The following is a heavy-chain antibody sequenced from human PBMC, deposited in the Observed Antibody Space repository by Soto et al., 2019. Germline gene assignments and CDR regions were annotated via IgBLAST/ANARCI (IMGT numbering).Heavy chain of an antibody. J-gene: IGHJ4*02. D-gene: IGHD2-15*01. CDR1: GGSISSSSYY. V-gene: IGHV4-39*01. CDR3: ARHRIVVVVAATFDY. CDR2: IYYSGST. Sequence: QLQLQESGPGLVKPSETLSLTCTVSGGSISSSSYYWGWIRQPPGKGLEWIGSIYYSGSTYYNPSLKSRVTLSVDTSKNQFSLKLSSVTAADTAVYYCARHRIVVVVAATFDYWGQGTLVTVSS.